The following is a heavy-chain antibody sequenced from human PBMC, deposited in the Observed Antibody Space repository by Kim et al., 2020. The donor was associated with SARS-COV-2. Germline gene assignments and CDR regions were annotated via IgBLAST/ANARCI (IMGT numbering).Heavy chain of an antibody. CDR1: GYTLTELS. V-gene: IGHV1-24*01. J-gene: IGHJ2*01. D-gene: IGHD4-17*01. CDR2: FDPEDGET. Sequence: ASVKVSCKVSGYTLTELSMHWVRQAPGKGLEWMGGFDPEDGETIYAQKFQGRVTMTEDTSTDTAYMELSSLRSEDTAVYYCATARGGDYVGADNWYFDLWGRGTLVTVSS. CDR3: ATARGGDYVGADNWYFDL.